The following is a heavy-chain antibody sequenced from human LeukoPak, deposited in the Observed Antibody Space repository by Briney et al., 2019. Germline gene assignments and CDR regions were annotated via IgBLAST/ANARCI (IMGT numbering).Heavy chain of an antibody. CDR2: ISSSSSYI. D-gene: IGHD2-2*01. CDR3: AREGPRYCSSSSCYQGFDY. J-gene: IGHJ4*02. CDR1: RFTFSSYS. Sequence: GGSLRLSCAASRFTFSSYSMNWVRQAPGKGLEWVSSISSSSSYIYYADSVKGRFTISRDNAKNSLYLQMNSLRAEDTAVYYCAREGPRYCSSSSCYQGFDYWGQGTLVTVSS. V-gene: IGHV3-21*01.